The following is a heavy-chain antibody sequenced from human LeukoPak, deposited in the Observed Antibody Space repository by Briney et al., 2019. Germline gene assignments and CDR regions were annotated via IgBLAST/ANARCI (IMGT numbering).Heavy chain of an antibody. J-gene: IGHJ3*02. Sequence: PSETLSLTCAVYGGSFSGYYWSWIRQPPGKGLEWIGEINHSGSTNYNPSLKSRVTISVDTSKNQFSLKLSSVTAADTAVYYCARGPKYYDYVWGSYRLSDAFDIWGQGTMVTVSS. CDR3: ARGPKYYDYVWGSYRLSDAFDI. V-gene: IGHV4-34*01. CDR2: INHSGST. D-gene: IGHD3-16*02. CDR1: GGSFSGYY.